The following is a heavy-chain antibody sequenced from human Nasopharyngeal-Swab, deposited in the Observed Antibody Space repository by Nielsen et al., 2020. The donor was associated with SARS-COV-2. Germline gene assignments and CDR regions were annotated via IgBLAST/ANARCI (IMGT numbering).Heavy chain of an antibody. J-gene: IGHJ4*02. Sequence: GESLKISCTASGFTFGDYAMSWFRQAPGKGLEWVGFIRSKAYGGTTEYAASVKGRFTISRDDSKSIAYLQMNSLKTEDTAAYYCTRDLAEMATGFDYWGQGTLVTVSS. CDR1: GFTFGDYA. D-gene: IGHD5-24*01. CDR2: IRSKAYGGTT. V-gene: IGHV3-49*03. CDR3: TRDLAEMATGFDY.